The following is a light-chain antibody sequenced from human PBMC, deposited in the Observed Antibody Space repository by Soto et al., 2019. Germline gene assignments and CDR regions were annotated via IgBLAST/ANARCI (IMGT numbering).Light chain of an antibody. V-gene: IGLV2-14*01. Sequence: QSALTQPASVSGSPGQSITISCTGTSSDVGGYDYVSWYQQNPGKAPKLMIYEVSNRPSGVSKRFSGSKSGNTASLTISGTQAEDEGDYYCMSYTGSSGRIFGTGTKVTVL. CDR1: SSDVGGYDY. CDR3: MSYTGSSGRI. CDR2: EVS. J-gene: IGLJ1*01.